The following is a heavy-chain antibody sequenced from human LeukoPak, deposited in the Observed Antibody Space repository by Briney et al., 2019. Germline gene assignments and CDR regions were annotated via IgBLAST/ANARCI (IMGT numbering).Heavy chain of an antibody. CDR3: ARVGGDYVLDY. CDR1: GYSISSGYY. V-gene: IGHV4-38-2*02. Sequence: SETLSLTCTVSGYSISSGYYWGWIRQPPGKGLEWIGSIYHSGRTYYNPSLKSRVTISVDTSKNQFSLKLSSVTAADTAVYYCARVGGDYVLDYWGQGTLVTVSS. D-gene: IGHD4-17*01. J-gene: IGHJ4*02. CDR2: IYHSGRT.